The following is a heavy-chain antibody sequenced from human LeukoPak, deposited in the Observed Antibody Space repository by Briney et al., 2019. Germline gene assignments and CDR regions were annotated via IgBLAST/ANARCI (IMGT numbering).Heavy chain of an antibody. Sequence: GGSLRLSCAASGFTFSDYYMSWIRQAPGKGLEWVAFIRYDGSNKYYADSVKGRFTISRDNSKNTLSLQMNSLRVEDTAVYYCGRDLAWGAFDYWGQGTLVTVSS. CDR1: GFTFSDYY. V-gene: IGHV3-30*02. CDR3: GRDLAWGAFDY. CDR2: IRYDGSNK. D-gene: IGHD7-27*01. J-gene: IGHJ4*02.